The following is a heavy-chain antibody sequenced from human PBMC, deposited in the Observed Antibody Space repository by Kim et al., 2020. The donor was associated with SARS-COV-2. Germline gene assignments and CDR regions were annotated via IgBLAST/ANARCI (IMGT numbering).Heavy chain of an antibody. J-gene: IGHJ3*02. CDR3: ARREANVHRKDAFDI. CDR1: GDSPSNNC. CDR2: ICRSGNT. D-gene: IGHD1-26*01. V-gene: IGHV4-59*08. Sequence: SETLSLTCTVSGDSPSNNCWSWLRQSPGKEVEYIGFICRSGNTKYNPSLTGRVTISEDRSKKQFFLELRSVTAADTAVYYCARREANVHRKDAFDIWGQG.